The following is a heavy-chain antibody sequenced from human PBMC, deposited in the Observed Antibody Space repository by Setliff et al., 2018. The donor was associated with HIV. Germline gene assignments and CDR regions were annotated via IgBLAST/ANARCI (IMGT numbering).Heavy chain of an antibody. CDR2: SYSGGGT. V-gene: IGHV3-53*01. CDR1: GFTFDDYT. CDR3: TMAPPLASNYGVDV. J-gene: IGHJ6*02. D-gene: IGHD3-10*01. Sequence: GGSLRLSCAASGFTFDDYTMHWVRQAPGKGLECVAVSYSGGGTYYADSVRGRFTISRDDSNNTLYLQMSTLRVDDTAVYYCTMAPPLASNYGVDVWGQGTTGTVSS.